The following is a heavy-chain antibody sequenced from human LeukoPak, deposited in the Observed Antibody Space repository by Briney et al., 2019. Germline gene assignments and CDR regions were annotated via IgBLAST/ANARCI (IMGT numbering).Heavy chain of an antibody. V-gene: IGHV4-30-4*01. CDR3: ARAMEGYSYGNDFDY. CDR1: GGSISSGDNY. CDR2: IYYSGST. D-gene: IGHD5-18*01. Sequence: SETLSLTCTVSGGSISSGDNYWSWNRQPPGLGLVWIGYIYYSGSTYHNPSLKSRLTISVDTSKNQFSLKLSSVTAADTAVYYCARAMEGYSYGNDFDYWGQGTLVTVSS. J-gene: IGHJ4*02.